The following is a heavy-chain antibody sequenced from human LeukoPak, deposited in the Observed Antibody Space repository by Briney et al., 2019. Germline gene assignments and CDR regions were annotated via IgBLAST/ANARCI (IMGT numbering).Heavy chain of an antibody. D-gene: IGHD6-6*01. V-gene: IGHV3-64*01. CDR1: GFNLSSYS. J-gene: IGHJ4*02. Sequence: PGGSLRLSCAASGFNLSSYSMHWVRQAPGKGLEYVSAISSYGGSTYYANSVKDRFTISRDNSKNTVCLQMGSLRTEDMAVYYCARISRSHDYDYWGQGTLVTVSS. CDR3: ARISRSHDYDY. CDR2: ISSYGGST.